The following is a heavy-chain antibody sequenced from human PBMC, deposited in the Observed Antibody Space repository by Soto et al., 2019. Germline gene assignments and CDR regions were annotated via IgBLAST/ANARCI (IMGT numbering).Heavy chain of an antibody. CDR1: GFTFSSFV. Sequence: PGGSLRLSCAASGFTFSSFVMHWVRQAPGKGLEWVAALSYDGSNKNYADSVKGRFTISRDNAKNTLYLQMNILRAEDTSVYYCARVPYCSSSGCYSWFDPWGQGTLVTVS. CDR3: ARVPYCSSSGCYSWFDP. J-gene: IGHJ5*02. D-gene: IGHD2-2*01. CDR2: LSYDGSNK. V-gene: IGHV3-30*14.